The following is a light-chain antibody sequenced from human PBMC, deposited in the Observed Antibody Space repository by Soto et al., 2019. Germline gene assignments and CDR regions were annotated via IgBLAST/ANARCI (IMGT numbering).Light chain of an antibody. CDR1: QSVSSSY. Sequence: EIVLTQSPGTLSLSPGERATLSCRASQSVSSSYLAWYQQKPGQAPRLLIYGASSRATGIPDRFSGSGSGTDFTLTISRLEPEDFATYYCQQYYSYPMYTFGQGTKVDIK. CDR3: QQYYSYPMYT. V-gene: IGKV3-20*01. CDR2: GAS. J-gene: IGKJ2*01.